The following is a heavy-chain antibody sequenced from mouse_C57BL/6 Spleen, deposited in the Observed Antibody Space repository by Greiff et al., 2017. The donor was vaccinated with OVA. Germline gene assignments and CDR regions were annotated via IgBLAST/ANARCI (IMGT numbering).Heavy chain of an antibody. CDR2: IYPGDGDT. Sequence: QVQLQQSGPELVKPGASVKISCKASGYAFSSSWMNWVKQRPGQGLEWIGRIYPGDGDTNYNGKFKGKATLTADKSSSTAYMQLSSLTSEDSAVYFVERTPVGRGFDYWGQGTTLTVSS. CDR1: GYAFSSSW. V-gene: IGHV1-82*01. D-gene: IGHD4-1*01. CDR3: ERTPVGRGFDY. J-gene: IGHJ2*01.